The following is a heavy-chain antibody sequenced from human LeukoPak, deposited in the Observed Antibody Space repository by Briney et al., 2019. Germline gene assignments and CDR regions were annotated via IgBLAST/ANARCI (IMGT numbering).Heavy chain of an antibody. D-gene: IGHD3-10*01. CDR3: AKGSPLDLGAGESYYYGMGV. CDR2: FYTGGTT. V-gene: IGHV3-53*01. J-gene: IGHJ6*02. Sequence: PGGSLRLSCAASGFIVSSNYMSWVRQAPGKGLEWVSVFYTGGTTDYANSVRGRFTISRDNSKHTLFLQMSSLRAEDTAVYYCAKGSPLDLGAGESYYYGMGVWGQGTTVTVSS. CDR1: GFIVSSNY.